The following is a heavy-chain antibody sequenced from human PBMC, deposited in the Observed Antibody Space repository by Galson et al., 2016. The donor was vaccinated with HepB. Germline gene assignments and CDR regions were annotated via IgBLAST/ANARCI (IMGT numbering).Heavy chain of an antibody. CDR2: ISGSGTST. Sequence: SLRLSCAASGFTFNNFAMTWVRQGPGKGLEWVSSISGSGTSTYYADSVQGRFIISRDNSKNTLYLQMNSLRAEDTAVFFCAKEPVAPLWGGRCFFDYWGQGTLVTVSS. J-gene: IGHJ4*02. V-gene: IGHV3-23*01. D-gene: IGHD2/OR15-2a*01. CDR3: AKEPVAPLWGGRCFFDY. CDR1: GFTFNNFA.